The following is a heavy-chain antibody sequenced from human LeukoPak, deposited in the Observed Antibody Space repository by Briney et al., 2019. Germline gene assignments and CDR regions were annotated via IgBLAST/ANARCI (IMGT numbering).Heavy chain of an antibody. Sequence: GGSLRLSCAASGFTFSDYWMHWVRQAPGKGLVWVSRINSDGRNIRYADSVKGRFTISRDNAKKSLYLQMDSLRAEDAAVYYCARDWGAYYHFFDYWGQGTLVTVSS. CDR3: ARDWGAYYHFFDY. V-gene: IGHV3-74*01. CDR2: INSDGRNI. J-gene: IGHJ4*02. D-gene: IGHD3-22*01. CDR1: GFTFSDYW.